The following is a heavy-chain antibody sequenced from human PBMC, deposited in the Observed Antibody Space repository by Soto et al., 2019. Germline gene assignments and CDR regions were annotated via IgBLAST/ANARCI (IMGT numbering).Heavy chain of an antibody. V-gene: IGHV6-1*01. J-gene: IGHJ6*02. CDR3: ARDPGYFYGMDG. CDR1: GDSVSSNSAT. CDR2: TYYRSRWYH. Sequence: PSQTLSLTCAISGDSVSSNSATWNWIRQSPSRGLEWLGRTYYRSRWYHDYAVSVRSRVIINPDTSNNQFSLHLNSVTPEDTAVYDCARDPGYFYGMDGWAQATTVTVSS.